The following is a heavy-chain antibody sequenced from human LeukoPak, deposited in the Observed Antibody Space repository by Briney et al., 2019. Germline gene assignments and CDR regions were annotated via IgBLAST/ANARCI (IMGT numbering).Heavy chain of an antibody. CDR3: ARGEQLEYPPLQ. D-gene: IGHD6-13*01. CDR2: TYYRSRWYN. CDR1: GDSVSSNSAA. J-gene: IGHJ4*02. Sequence: SQTLSLTCVISGDSVSSNSAAWNWIRQSPSRGLEWLGRTYYRSRWYNDYSVSLKSRISIKPDTSKNQFSLHLSSVTAADTAVYYCARGEQLEYPPLQWGQGTLVTVSS. V-gene: IGHV6-1*01.